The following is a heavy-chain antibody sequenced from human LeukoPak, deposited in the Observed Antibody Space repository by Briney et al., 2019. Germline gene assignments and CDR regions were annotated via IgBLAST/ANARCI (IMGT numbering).Heavy chain of an antibody. CDR3: ARQEGDYETDY. V-gene: IGHV3-48*04. CDR2: ISSSGSTI. Sequence: GGSLRLSCAASGFTFSNYWIHWVRQAPGKGLEWVSYISSSGSTIYYADSVKGRFTISRDNAKNSLYLQMNSLRAEDTAVYYCARQEGDYETDYWGQGTLVTVSS. D-gene: IGHD4-17*01. J-gene: IGHJ4*02. CDR1: GFTFSNYW.